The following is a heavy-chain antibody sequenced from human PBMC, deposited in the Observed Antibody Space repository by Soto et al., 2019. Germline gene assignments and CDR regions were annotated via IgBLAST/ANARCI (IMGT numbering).Heavy chain of an antibody. CDR1: GGSISSYY. Sequence: SETLSLTCTVSGGSISSYYWSWIRQPPGKGLEWIGCIYYSGSTNYNPSLKSRVTISVDTSKNQFSLNLGSVTAADTAVYYCARGRWLQLIYFDYWGQGTLVTVSS. CDR2: IYYSGST. V-gene: IGHV4-59*01. CDR3: ARGRWLQLIYFDY. J-gene: IGHJ4*02. D-gene: IGHD5-12*01.